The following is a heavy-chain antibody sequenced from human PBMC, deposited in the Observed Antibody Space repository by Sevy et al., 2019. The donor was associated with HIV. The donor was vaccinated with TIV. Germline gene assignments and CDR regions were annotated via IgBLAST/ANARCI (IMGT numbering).Heavy chain of an antibody. CDR1: GFTFDDYA. V-gene: IGHV3-9*01. Sequence: GGSLRLSCAASGFTFDDYAMHWVRQAPGKGLEWVSGISWNSGSIGYADSVKGRFTISRDNAKNSLYLQMNSLRAEDTALYYCAKAAGGCSSTSCYTDYYYYGMDVWGQGTTVTVSS. CDR2: ISWNSGSI. D-gene: IGHD2-2*02. J-gene: IGHJ6*02. CDR3: AKAAGGCSSTSCYTDYYYYGMDV.